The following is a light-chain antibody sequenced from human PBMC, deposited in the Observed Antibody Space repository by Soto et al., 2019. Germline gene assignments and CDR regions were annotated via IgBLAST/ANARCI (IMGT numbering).Light chain of an antibody. J-gene: IGLJ1*01. Sequence: QSALTQPASVSGSPGQSISISCTGTGNDVGGYTFVSWYQQHPDKVPKLVIFDVNRRPSGVSDRFSGSKSVSAASLTISGLQAEDEADYYCCSYTATTTYVFGTGTKAPS. CDR3: CSYTATTTYV. CDR2: DVN. V-gene: IGLV2-14*03. CDR1: GNDVGGYTF.